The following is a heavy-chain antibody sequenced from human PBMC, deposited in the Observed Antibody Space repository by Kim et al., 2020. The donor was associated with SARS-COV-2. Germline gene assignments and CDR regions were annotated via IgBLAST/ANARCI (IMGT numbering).Heavy chain of an antibody. J-gene: IGHJ4*02. D-gene: IGHD2-15*01. V-gene: IGHV1-69*04. Sequence: NYAQQFQGRATITAAKSTSTASMELSSLRSEDTAVYYCARGTRYDHYFDYWGQGTLVTVSS. CDR3: ARGTRYDHYFDY.